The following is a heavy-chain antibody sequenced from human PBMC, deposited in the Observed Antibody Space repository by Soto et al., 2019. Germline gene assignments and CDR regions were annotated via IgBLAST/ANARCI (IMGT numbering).Heavy chain of an antibody. CDR2: ISAYNGNT. CDR3: ARGGAIFGVAPPHYYYMDV. CDR1: GYTFTSYG. J-gene: IGHJ6*03. D-gene: IGHD3-3*01. Sequence: ASVKVSCKASGYTFTSYGISWVRQAPGQGLEWMGWISAYNGNTNYAQKLQGRVTMTTDTSTSTAYMELRSLRSDDTAVYYCARGGAIFGVAPPHYYYMDVWGKGTKVTVSS. V-gene: IGHV1-18*01.